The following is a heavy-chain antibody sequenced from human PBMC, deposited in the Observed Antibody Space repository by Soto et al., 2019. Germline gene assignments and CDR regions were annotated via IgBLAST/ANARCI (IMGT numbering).Heavy chain of an antibody. CDR1: GDSISGFY. Sequence: QVQLQESGPGLVKSSETVSLICTVSGDSISGFYWTWIRQPAGKGLEWIGRIYSSGNANYNPSLKSRVTMSVDLSRNQCSLKVASVTAADTAVYYCARGDVFDLWGQGTKVTVSS. J-gene: IGHJ3*01. V-gene: IGHV4-4*07. CDR2: IYSSGNA. CDR3: ARGDVFDL.